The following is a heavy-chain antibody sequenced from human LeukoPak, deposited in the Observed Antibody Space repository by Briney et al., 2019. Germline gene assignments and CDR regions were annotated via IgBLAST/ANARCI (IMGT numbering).Heavy chain of an antibody. CDR1: GGSFSGYY. D-gene: IGHD5-18*01. CDR2: INHSGST. J-gene: IGHJ4*02. Sequence: SETLSLTCAVYGGSFSGYYWSWIRQPPGKGLEWLGEINHSGSTNYNPSLKSRVTISVDTSKNQFSLKLSSVTAADTAVYYCARGGQKEYSYGPFDYWGQGTLVTVSS. CDR3: ARGGQKEYSYGPFDY. V-gene: IGHV4-34*01.